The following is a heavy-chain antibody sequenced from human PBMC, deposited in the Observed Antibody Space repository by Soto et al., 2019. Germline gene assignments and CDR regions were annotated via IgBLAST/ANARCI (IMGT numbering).Heavy chain of an antibody. CDR1: GGSISSDNW. Sequence: QVQLQESGPGLVNPSVTLSLTCAVSGGSISSDNWWSWVRQPPGKGLEWIGDIYHSGSTNYDSSLRGRVTISIDTSKNQFSLKLNSVPAADTAVSSCAGTIHYWGQGPLVTVSS. V-gene: IGHV4-4*02. CDR2: IYHSGST. D-gene: IGHD3-10*01. CDR3: AGTIHY. J-gene: IGHJ4*02.